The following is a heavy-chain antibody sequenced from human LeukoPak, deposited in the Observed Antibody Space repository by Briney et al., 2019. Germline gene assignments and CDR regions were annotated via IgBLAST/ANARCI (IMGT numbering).Heavy chain of an antibody. CDR2: IYTSGST. D-gene: IGHD4-4*01. Sequence: SETLSLTCTVSGGSISSYYWSWIRQPAGKGLEWIGRIYTSGSTNYNPSLKSRVTMSVDTSKNQFSLKLSSVTAADTAVYYCARDRCPPTVTPPYYPYYVMDVGAKGTTVTVP. J-gene: IGHJ6*04. CDR1: GGSISSYY. CDR3: ARDRCPPTVTPPYYPYYVMDV. V-gene: IGHV4-4*07.